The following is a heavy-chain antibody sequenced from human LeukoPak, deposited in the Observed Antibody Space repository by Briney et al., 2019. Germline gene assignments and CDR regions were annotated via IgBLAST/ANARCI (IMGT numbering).Heavy chain of an antibody. Sequence: GGSLRLSCAPSGFTFSRHGMHWVRQAPGKGLEWVAIISNDGSRKYYVHSVEGRFTISRDNSKNTLSLQMNSLRAEDTAVYYCAGRYYDILTGGREGFDYWGQGTLVTVSS. CDR2: ISNDGSRK. D-gene: IGHD3-9*01. CDR1: GFTFSRHG. CDR3: AGRYYDILTGGREGFDY. V-gene: IGHV3-30*03. J-gene: IGHJ4*02.